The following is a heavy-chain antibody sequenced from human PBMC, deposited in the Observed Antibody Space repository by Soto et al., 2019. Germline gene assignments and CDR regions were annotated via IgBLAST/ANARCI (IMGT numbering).Heavy chain of an antibody. J-gene: IGHJ4*02. Sequence: SETLSLTCTVSGDSLSSGDYYWSWIRQPPGKGLEWIGYITYSGFTYNNPSLKSRLSISVDTSKNQFSLRLSSVTAADTAVFYCTRGTRIASAGYYFDFWGPGTLVTVSS. CDR3: TRGTRIASAGYYFDF. CDR1: GDSLSSGDYY. D-gene: IGHD6-25*01. CDR2: ITYSGFT. V-gene: IGHV4-30-4*01.